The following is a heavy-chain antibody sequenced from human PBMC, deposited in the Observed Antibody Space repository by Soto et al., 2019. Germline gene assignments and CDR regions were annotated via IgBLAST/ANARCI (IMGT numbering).Heavy chain of an antibody. V-gene: IGHV4-30-4*01. CDR3: ARAPTWGSYRPIDY. D-gene: IGHD3-16*02. J-gene: IGHJ4*02. Sequence: LSLTCTVSGGSISSGDYYWSWIRQPPGKGLEWIGYIYYSGSNYYNPSLKSRVTISVDTSKNQFSLKLSSVTAADTAVYYCARAPTWGSYRPIDYWGQGTLVTVSS. CDR1: GGSISSGDYY. CDR2: IYYSGSN.